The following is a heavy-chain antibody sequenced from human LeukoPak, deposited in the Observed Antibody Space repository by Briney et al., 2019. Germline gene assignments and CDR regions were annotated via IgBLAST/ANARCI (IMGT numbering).Heavy chain of an antibody. Sequence: GGSLRLSCAASGFTFSSYAMSWVRQAPGKGLEWVSAISGSGGSTYYADSVKGRFTISRDNSKNTLYLQVNSLRAEDTAVYYCAKVYYYDSVFDYWGQGTLVTVSS. D-gene: IGHD3-22*01. CDR3: AKVYYYDSVFDY. CDR2: ISGSGGST. V-gene: IGHV3-23*01. J-gene: IGHJ4*02. CDR1: GFTFSSYA.